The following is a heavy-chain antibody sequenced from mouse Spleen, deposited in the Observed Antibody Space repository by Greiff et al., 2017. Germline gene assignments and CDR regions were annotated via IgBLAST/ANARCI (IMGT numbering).Heavy chain of an antibody. CDR3: ARHEPLTGTGPHFDY. D-gene: IGHD4-1*01. CDR2: FYPGSGSI. V-gene: IGHV1-62-2*01. J-gene: IGHJ2*01. Sequence: VKLQESGAELVKPGASVKLSCKASGYTFTEYTIHWVKQRSGQGLEWIGWFYPGSGSIKYNEKFKDKATLTADKSSSTVYMELSRLTSEDSAVYFCARHEPLTGTGPHFDYWGQGTTLTVSS. CDR1: GYTFTEYT.